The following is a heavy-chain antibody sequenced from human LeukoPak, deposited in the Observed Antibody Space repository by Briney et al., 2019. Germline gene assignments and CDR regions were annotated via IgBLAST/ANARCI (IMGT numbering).Heavy chain of an antibody. CDR1: GLTFSSHW. CDR3: ATDRDVYNFFY. V-gene: IGHV3-74*01. Sequence: GSLRLSCAASGLTFSSHWMHWVRQGPGKGLVWVSRNDGRITTYADSVKGRFTISRDNAKNMLCLQMNSLGAEDTAVYYCATDRDVYNFFYWGQGILVTVSS. CDR2: NDGRIT. D-gene: IGHD5-24*01. J-gene: IGHJ4*02.